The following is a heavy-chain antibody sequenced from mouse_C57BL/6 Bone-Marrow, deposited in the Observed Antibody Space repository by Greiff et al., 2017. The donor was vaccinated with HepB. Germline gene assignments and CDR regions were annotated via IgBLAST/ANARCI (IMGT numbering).Heavy chain of an antibody. J-gene: IGHJ4*01. CDR3: ARQRSSYLYYAMDY. D-gene: IGHD1-1*01. CDR2: IWSDGST. CDR1: GFSLTSYG. V-gene: IGHV2-6-1*01. Sequence: VQRVESGPGLVAPSQSLSITCTVSGFSLTSYGVHWVRQPPGKGLEWLVVIWSDGSTTYNSALKSRLSISKDNSKSQVFLKMNSLQTDDTAMYYCARQRSSYLYYAMDYWGQGTSVTVSS.